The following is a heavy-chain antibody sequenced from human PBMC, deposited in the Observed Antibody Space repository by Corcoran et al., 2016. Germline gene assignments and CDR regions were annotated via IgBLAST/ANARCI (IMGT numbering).Heavy chain of an antibody. J-gene: IGHJ6*02. CDR3: AGGKAAAGNVDYSYYYGMDV. CDR1: GGSISSSSYY. D-gene: IGHD6-13*01. V-gene: IGHV4-39*07. CDR2: IYYSGST. Sequence: QLQLQESGPGLVKPSETLSLTCTVSGGSISSSSYYWGWVRQPPGKGLEWIGSIYYSGSTYDNPSLKSRVTISVDTSKNQFSLKQSSATAADTAVYYSAGGKAAAGNVDYSYYYGMDVWGQGTTVTVSS.